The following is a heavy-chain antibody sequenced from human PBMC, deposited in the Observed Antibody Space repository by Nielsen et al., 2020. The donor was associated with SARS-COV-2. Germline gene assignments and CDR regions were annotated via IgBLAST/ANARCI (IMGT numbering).Heavy chain of an antibody. V-gene: IGHV3-21*04. J-gene: IGHJ6*03. Sequence: GGSLRLSCAASGFTLSSYSMNCVRQAPGKWLEWVSSISSSSSYIYSADSVKRQFTISRDNAKNSLYLQINSLRAEDTAVYYCAKDPRYCSSTSCRYYYYYYMDVWGKGTTVTVSS. CDR1: GFTLSSYS. CDR2: ISSSSSYI. D-gene: IGHD2-2*01. CDR3: AKDPRYCSSTSCRYYYYYYMDV.